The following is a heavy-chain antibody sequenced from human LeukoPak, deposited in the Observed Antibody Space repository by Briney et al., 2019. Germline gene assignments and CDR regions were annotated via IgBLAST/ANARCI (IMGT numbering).Heavy chain of an antibody. J-gene: IGHJ3*02. V-gene: IGHV4-38-2*02. CDR1: GYSISSGYY. CDR3: ARGYGDYGYDAFDI. D-gene: IGHD4-17*01. Sequence: SETLSLTCTVSGYSISSGYYWGWIRQPPGKGLEWIGSIYYSGSTYYNPSLKSRVTISVDTSKNQFSLKLSSVTAADTAVYYCARGYGDYGYDAFDIWGQGTMVTVSS. CDR2: IYYSGST.